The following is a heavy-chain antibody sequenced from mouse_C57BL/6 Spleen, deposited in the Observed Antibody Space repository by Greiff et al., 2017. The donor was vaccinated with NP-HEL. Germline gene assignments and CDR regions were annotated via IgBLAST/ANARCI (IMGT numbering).Heavy chain of an antibody. CDR2: INPSSGYT. V-gene: IGHV1-4*01. CDR1: GYTFTSYT. Sequence: QVHVKQSGAELARPGASVKMSCKASGYTFTSYTMHWVKQRPGQGLEWIGYINPSSGYTKYNQKFKDKATLTADKSSSTAYMQLSSLTSEDSAVYYCARGGYYGNYLYYAMDYWGQGTSVTVSS. J-gene: IGHJ4*01. CDR3: ARGGYYGNYLYYAMDY. D-gene: IGHD2-1*01.